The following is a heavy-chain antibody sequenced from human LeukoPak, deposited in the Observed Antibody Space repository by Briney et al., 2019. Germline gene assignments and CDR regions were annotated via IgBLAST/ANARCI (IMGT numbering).Heavy chain of an antibody. Sequence: GASVKVSCKASGYTFTSYGISWVRQAPGQGLEWMGWISAYNGNTNYAQKLQGRVTMTTDTSTSTAYMELRSLRSEDTAVYYCARVRDYDILTGYLSHGAYYYGMDVWGQGTTVTVSS. CDR1: GYTFTSYG. V-gene: IGHV1-18*01. CDR3: ARVRDYDILTGYLSHGAYYYGMDV. J-gene: IGHJ6*02. CDR2: ISAYNGNT. D-gene: IGHD3-9*01.